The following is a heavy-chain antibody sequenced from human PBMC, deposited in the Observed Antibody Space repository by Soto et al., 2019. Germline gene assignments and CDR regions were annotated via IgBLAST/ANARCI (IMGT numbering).Heavy chain of an antibody. CDR2: ISACSGNT. Sequence: QVQLVQSGAEVKKPGASVKVSCKASGYTFTTYGFNWVRQAPGQGLEWMGWISACSGNTNYAQKFKARVTMTTDTSTTTAFMELRRLKSDDTAVYFCARDGSRTIDHWGQGTLVTVSS. CDR3: ARDGSRTIDH. J-gene: IGHJ4*02. CDR1: GYTFTTYG. V-gene: IGHV1-18*01.